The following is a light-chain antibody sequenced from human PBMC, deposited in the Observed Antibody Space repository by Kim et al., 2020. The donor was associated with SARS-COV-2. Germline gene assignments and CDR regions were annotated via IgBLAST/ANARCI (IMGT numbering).Light chain of an antibody. CDR3: QQRSSWPLT. Sequence: DIVLTQSPATLSLSPGERATLSCRASQCVSTYLAWYQQRSGQAPRVLIYDASNRATGNPARFSGSGSGTDFTLTISSLQPEDFAVCYYQQRSSWPLTIGGGTKVDIK. CDR1: QCVSTY. J-gene: IGKJ4*01. CDR2: DAS. V-gene: IGKV3-11*01.